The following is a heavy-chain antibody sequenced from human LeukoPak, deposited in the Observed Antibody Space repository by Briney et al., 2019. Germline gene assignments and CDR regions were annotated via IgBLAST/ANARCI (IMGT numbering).Heavy chain of an antibody. CDR2: IYYSGST. D-gene: IGHD3-3*01. J-gene: IGHJ5*02. CDR1: GGSISSYY. CDR3: ARQTLPYDFWSGYYTGGGWFDP. V-gene: IGHV4-59*08. Sequence: SETLSLTCTVSGGSISSYYWSWIRQPPGKGLEWIGYIYYSGSTNYNPSLKSRVTISVDTSKNQFSLKLSSVTAADTAAYYCARQTLPYDFWSGYYTGGGWFDPWGQGTLVTVSS.